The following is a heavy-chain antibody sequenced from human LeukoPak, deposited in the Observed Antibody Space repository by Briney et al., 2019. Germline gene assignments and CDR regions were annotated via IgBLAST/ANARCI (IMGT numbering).Heavy chain of an antibody. V-gene: IGHV4-39*07. CDR2: VFYNGAT. CDR3: ARDSRPTTIDCSSTSCYNHYYYYYMDV. J-gene: IGHJ6*03. Sequence: PSETLSLTCIVSGGSISSSIYYWAWVRQPPGKGLEWIGTVFYNGATQYSPSLRSRVTISVDRSKNQFSLKLSSVTAADTAVYYCARDSRPTTIDCSSTSCYNHYYYYYMDVWGKGTTVTVSS. D-gene: IGHD2-2*02. CDR1: GGSISSSIYY.